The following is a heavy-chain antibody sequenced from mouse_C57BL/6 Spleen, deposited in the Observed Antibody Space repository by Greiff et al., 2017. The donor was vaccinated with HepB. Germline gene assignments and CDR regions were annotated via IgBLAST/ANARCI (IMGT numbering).Heavy chain of an antibody. J-gene: IGHJ2*01. D-gene: IGHD2-5*01. CDR3: ARSGYSNSPDY. Sequence: QVQLKQPGAELVKPGASVKMSCKASGYTFTSYWITWVKQRPGQGLEWIGDIYPGSGSTNYNEKFKSKATLTVDTSSSTAYMQLSSLTSEDSAVYYCARSGYSNSPDYWGQGTTLTVSS. V-gene: IGHV1-55*01. CDR1: GYTFTSYW. CDR2: IYPGSGST.